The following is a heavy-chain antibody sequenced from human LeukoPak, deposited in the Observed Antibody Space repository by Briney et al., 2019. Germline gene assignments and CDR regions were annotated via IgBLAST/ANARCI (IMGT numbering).Heavy chain of an antibody. V-gene: IGHV3-21*01. CDR2: ISSSSSYI. D-gene: IGHD3-3*01. J-gene: IGHJ6*03. Sequence: GGSLRLSCAASGFTFSSYSMNWVRQAPGKGLEWVSSISSSSSYIYYADSVKGRFTISRDNAKNSLYLQMNSLRAEDTAVYYCARDAPRATIFGVVIIVDYMDVWGKGTTVTVSS. CDR3: ARDAPRATIFGVVIIVDYMDV. CDR1: GFTFSSYS.